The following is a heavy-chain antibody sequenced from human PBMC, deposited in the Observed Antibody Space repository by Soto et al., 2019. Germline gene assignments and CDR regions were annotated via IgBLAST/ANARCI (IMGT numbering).Heavy chain of an antibody. J-gene: IGHJ4*02. Sequence: ASVKVSCKVSGYTLTELSMHWVGQAPGKGLEWMGGFDPEDGDTIYAQKLQGRVTMTEETSKDTAYKELSSLRAEDTAVYYCATDCTSRGSGSYPHFDYWGQGTLVTVSS. CDR1: GYTLTELS. CDR2: FDPEDGDT. CDR3: ATDCTSRGSGSYPHFDY. V-gene: IGHV1-24*01. D-gene: IGHD3-10*01.